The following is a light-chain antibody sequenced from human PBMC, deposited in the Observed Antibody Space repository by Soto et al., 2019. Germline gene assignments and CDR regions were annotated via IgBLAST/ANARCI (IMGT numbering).Light chain of an antibody. CDR3: QQANSSPLT. CDR2: AAS. Sequence: DIQMTQSPSSLAASLGDRVTITCRASQSISSYLNWYQQKPGKAPKLLIYAASSLQSGVPSRFRGSGSGTDFTLTISSLQPEDFETYYCQQANSSPLTFGGGTKVDIK. CDR1: QSISSY. V-gene: IGKV1-39*01. J-gene: IGKJ4*01.